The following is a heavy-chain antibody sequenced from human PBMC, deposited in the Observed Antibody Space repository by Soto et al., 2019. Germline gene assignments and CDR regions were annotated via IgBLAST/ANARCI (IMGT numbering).Heavy chain of an antibody. CDR3: ARGDATKIIVTTYYGLDV. D-gene: IGHD3-22*01. J-gene: IGHJ6*02. Sequence: QVQVVQSGAEVKKPGSSVKVSCKASGGSFSNYGISWVRQAPGQGLEWMGGIIPVFGTPHYAQKFQDRVTITADESTSTVYMEVSSLTSEDTAVYYWARGDATKIIVTTYYGLDVWGQGTTVTVSS. CDR2: IIPVFGTP. V-gene: IGHV1-69*12. CDR1: GGSFSNYG.